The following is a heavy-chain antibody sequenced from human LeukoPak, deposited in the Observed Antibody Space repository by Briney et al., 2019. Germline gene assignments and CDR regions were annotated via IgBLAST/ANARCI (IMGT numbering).Heavy chain of an antibody. CDR2: IYTSGST. CDR1: GGSISSGSYY. Sequence: PSETLSLTCTVSGGSISSGSYYWSWIRQPAGKGLEWTGRIYTSGSTNYNPSLKSRVTISVDTSKNQFSLKLSSVTAADTAVYYCAGGGLEVGATTEDYWGQGTLVTVSS. V-gene: IGHV4-61*02. CDR3: AGGGLEVGATTEDY. D-gene: IGHD1-26*01. J-gene: IGHJ4*02.